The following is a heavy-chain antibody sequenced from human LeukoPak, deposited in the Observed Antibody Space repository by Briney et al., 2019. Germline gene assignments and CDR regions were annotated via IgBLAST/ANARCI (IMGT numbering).Heavy chain of an antibody. D-gene: IGHD3-10*01. V-gene: IGHV5-51*01. J-gene: IGHJ3*02. CDR1: GXSFTSYW. Sequence: GESLKISCKGSGXSFTSYWSGWVRQMPGKGLEWMGIIYPGDSDTRYSPSFQGQVTISADKSISTAYLQWSSLKASDTAMYYCASRSSYYYGSGSYSDAFDIWGQGTMVTVSS. CDR3: ASRSSYYYGSGSYSDAFDI. CDR2: IYPGDSDT.